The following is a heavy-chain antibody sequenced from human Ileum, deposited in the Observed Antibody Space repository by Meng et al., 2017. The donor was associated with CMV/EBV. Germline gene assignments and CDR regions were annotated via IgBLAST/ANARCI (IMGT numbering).Heavy chain of an antibody. CDR1: EYTFTGYY. D-gene: IGHD6-6*01. J-gene: IGHJ4*02. Sequence: QGHFLQSGREVKKPGASVKVSCNASEYTFTGYYMHWVRQAPGQGLEWMGWINPNSGGTNYPQKFQGRVTMTRDTSISTAYMELSRLTSHDTAVYYCARDFVAGYSMSSTGFDYWGQGTLVTVSS. CDR2: INPNSGGT. V-gene: IGHV1-2*02. CDR3: ARDFVAGYSMSSTGFDY.